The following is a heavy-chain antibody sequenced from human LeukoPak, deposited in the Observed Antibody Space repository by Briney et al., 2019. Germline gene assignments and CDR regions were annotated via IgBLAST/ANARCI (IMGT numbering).Heavy chain of an antibody. Sequence: GGSLRLSCAASGFTFSSYAMSWVRQAPGKGLEWVSAISGSGGSTYYGDSVKGRFTISRDNSKNTLYLQMNSLRAEDTAVYYCAKTRPLDSSSWSHGDYWGQGTLVTVSS. J-gene: IGHJ4*02. CDR1: GFTFSSYA. CDR3: AKTRPLDSSSWSHGDY. V-gene: IGHV3-23*01. D-gene: IGHD6-13*01. CDR2: ISGSGGST.